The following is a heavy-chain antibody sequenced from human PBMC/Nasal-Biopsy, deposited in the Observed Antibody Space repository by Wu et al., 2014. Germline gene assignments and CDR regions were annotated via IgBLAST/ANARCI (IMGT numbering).Heavy chain of an antibody. Sequence: LVKPTQTLTLTCTFSGFSLSTSGMGVGWIRQPPGKALEFLALIYWNDAKRYSPSLRSRLTITKDTSKNQVVLTVTNMDPVDTATYYCAHRRRSSSWSELSYFDDWGQGTLVTVSS. CDR1: GFSLSTSGMG. CDR2: IYWNDAK. V-gene: IGHV2-5*01. D-gene: IGHD6-13*01. J-gene: IGHJ4*02. CDR3: AHRRRSSSWSELSYFDD.